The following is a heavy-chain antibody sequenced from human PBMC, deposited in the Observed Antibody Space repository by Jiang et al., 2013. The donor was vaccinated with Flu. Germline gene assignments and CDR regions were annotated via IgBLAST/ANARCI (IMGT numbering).Heavy chain of an antibody. CDR2: IYHSGST. CDR3: ASSPRGGTSFDY. Sequence: GSGLVKPSQTLSLTCAVSGGSISSGGYSWSWIRQPPGKGLEWIGYIYHSGSTYYNPSLKSRVTISVDRSKNQFSLKLSSVTAADTAVYYCASSPRGGTSFDYWGQGTLVTVSS. J-gene: IGHJ4*02. D-gene: IGHD5-24*01. V-gene: IGHV4-30-2*01. CDR1: GGSISSGGYS.